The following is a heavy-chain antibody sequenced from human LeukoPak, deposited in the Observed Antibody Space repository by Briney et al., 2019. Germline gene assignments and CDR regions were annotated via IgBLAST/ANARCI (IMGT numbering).Heavy chain of an antibody. Sequence: GASVKVSCKASGYTFTGYYMHWVRQAPGQGLEWMGWINPNSGGTNYAQKFQGRVTMTRDTSISTAYMELSRLRSDDTAVYYCARHYCSSTSCQVDYWGQGTLVTVSS. CDR3: ARHYCSSTSCQVDY. D-gene: IGHD2-2*01. V-gene: IGHV1-2*02. CDR2: INPNSGGT. J-gene: IGHJ4*02. CDR1: GYTFTGYY.